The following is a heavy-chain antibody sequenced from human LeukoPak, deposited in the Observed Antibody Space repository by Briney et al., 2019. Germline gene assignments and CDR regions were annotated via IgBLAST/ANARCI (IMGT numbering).Heavy chain of an antibody. J-gene: IGHJ3*02. CDR1: GGSISSYY. CDR3: ARARTIFGVATDAFDI. CDR2: IYYSGST. D-gene: IGHD3-3*01. Sequence: PSETESLTCTVSGGSISSYYWSWIRQPPGKGLEWIGYIYYSGSTNYNPSLKSRVTISVDTSKNQFSLKLSSVTAADTAVYYCARARTIFGVATDAFDIWGQGTMVTVSS. V-gene: IGHV4-59*01.